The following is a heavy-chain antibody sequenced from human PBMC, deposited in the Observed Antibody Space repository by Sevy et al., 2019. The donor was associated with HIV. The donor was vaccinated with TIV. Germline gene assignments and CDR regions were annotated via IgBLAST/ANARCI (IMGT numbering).Heavy chain of an antibody. CDR1: GFTFSSYA. J-gene: IGHJ4*02. CDR3: AKDRGVYCSSTSCFFLGYYDY. CDR2: ISGSGGST. D-gene: IGHD2-2*01. Sequence: GGSLRLSCAASGFTFSSYAMSWVRQAPGKGLEWVSAISGSGGSTYYADSVKGRFTISRDNSKNTLYLQTNSLRAEDTAVYYCAKDRGVYCSSTSCFFLGYYDYWGQGTLVTVSS. V-gene: IGHV3-23*01.